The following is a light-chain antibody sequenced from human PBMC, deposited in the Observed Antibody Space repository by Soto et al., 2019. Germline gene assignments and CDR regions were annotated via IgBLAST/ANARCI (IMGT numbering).Light chain of an antibody. CDR3: CSYAGSSTFV. CDR1: SSDVGSYSL. V-gene: IGLV2-23*01. CDR2: EGT. Sequence: QASLTQPASLSGSPGQSITISCTGTSSDVGSYSLVSWYQHHPGKAPKVMIYEGTKRPSGVSNRFSGSKSGSTASLTISGLQAEDEADYYCCSYAGSSTFVFGTGTKVTVL. J-gene: IGLJ1*01.